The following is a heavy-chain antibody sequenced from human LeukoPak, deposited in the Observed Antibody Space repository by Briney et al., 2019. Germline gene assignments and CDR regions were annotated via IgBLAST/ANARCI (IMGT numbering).Heavy chain of an antibody. CDR3: ARTRLLPHCFDY. Sequence: SETLSLTCAVSGGSINNYYWNWIRQPPGKGLEWVGNIHSSGPTNYNPSLKSRVSISVNTSKNQFSLEMRSVTPADTAVYYCARTRLLPHCFDYWSQGTLVTVSS. V-gene: IGHV4-59*01. CDR1: GGSINNYY. CDR2: IHSSGPT. J-gene: IGHJ4*02. D-gene: IGHD6-25*01.